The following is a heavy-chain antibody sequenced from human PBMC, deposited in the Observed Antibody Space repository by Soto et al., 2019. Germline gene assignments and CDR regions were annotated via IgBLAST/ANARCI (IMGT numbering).Heavy chain of an antibody. J-gene: IGHJ4*02. D-gene: IGHD2-8*02. CDR2: INPTGGST. V-gene: IGHV1-46*01. Sequence: QVQPVQSGAEVKKPGASVKVSCKASGYTFINYYIHWVRQAPGHGLELMAIINPTGGSTNYAQKFQGRLTLTMDTSTTTVSMELSSLTSQDMAIYYCARHLAAGDVWGQGTLVTVSS. CDR3: ARHLAAGDV. CDR1: GYTFINYY.